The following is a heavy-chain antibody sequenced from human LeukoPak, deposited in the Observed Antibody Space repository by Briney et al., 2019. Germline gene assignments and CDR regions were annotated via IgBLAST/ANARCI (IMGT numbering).Heavy chain of an antibody. Sequence: PGGSLRLSCAASGFTFSSYAMSWVRQVPGKGLEWVSAISGSGGSTYYADSVKGRFTISRDNSKNTLYLQMNSLRAEDTAVYYCAKALGGGNYYDYWGQGTLVTVSS. CDR1: GFTFSSYA. V-gene: IGHV3-23*01. J-gene: IGHJ4*02. D-gene: IGHD2-15*01. CDR3: AKALGGGNYYDY. CDR2: ISGSGGST.